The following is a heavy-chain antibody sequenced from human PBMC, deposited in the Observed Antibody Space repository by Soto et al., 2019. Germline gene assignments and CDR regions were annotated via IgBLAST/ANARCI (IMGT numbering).Heavy chain of an antibody. CDR3: ARTVNGCSGGSLCPWFDP. CDR2: IYYSGST. D-gene: IGHD2-15*01. Sequence: PSETLSLTCTVSGGSISSGGYYWSWIRQHPGKGLEWIGYIYYSGSTYYNPSLKSRVTISVDTSKNQFSLKLSSVTAADTAVYYCARTVNGCSGGSLCPWFDPWGQGTLVTVSS. V-gene: IGHV4-31*03. CDR1: GGSISSGGYY. J-gene: IGHJ5*02.